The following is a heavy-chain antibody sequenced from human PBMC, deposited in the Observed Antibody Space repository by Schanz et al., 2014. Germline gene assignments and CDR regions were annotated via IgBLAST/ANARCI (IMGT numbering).Heavy chain of an antibody. CDR1: GFTFSTYA. CDR2: ISGSGGST. J-gene: IGHJ4*02. Sequence: EVQLVESGGGLVQPGGSLRLSCAASGFTFSTYAMAWVRQAPGKGLEWVSAISGSGGSTYYADSVKGRFTISRDNAKNTLYLQMNSLRPEDTAVYYCARGGFGEVLSLDYWGQGALVTVSS. V-gene: IGHV3-23*04. D-gene: IGHD3-10*01. CDR3: ARGGFGEVLSLDY.